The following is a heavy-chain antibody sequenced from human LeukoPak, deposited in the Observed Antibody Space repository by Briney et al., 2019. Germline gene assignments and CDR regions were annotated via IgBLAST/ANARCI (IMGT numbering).Heavy chain of an antibody. D-gene: IGHD2-2*01. J-gene: IGHJ6*02. Sequence: SETLSLTCTVSGGSISSGDYYWSWIRQPPGKGLEWIGYIYYSGSTYYNPPLKSRVTISVDTSKNQFSLKLSSVTAADTAVYYCAGWYCSSTSCPDTYYYGMDVWGQGTTVTVSS. CDR3: AGWYCSSTSCPDTYYYGMDV. CDR1: GGSISSGDYY. V-gene: IGHV4-30-4*01. CDR2: IYYSGST.